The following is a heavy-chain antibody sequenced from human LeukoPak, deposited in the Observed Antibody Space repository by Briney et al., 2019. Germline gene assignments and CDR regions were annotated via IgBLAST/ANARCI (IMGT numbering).Heavy chain of an antibody. V-gene: IGHV4-4*07. CDR1: GGSISSYY. J-gene: IGHJ6*03. CDR2: IYTSGSP. CDR3: ARQNYDSSTYSLPDYYLDV. D-gene: IGHD3-22*01. Sequence: TSETLSLTCNVSGGSISSYYWSWIRQPAGKVLEWIGHIYTSGSPNYNPSLKSRVTMSVDTSKNQFSLKLSSVTAADTAVYYCARQNYDSSTYSLPDYYLDVWGKGTTLTVSS.